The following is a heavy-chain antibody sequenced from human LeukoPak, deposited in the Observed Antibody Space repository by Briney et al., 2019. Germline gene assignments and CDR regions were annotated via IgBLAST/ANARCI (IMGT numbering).Heavy chain of an antibody. Sequence: EASVTVSCKAAGYTFTVYYMHWVRQAPGQGLEWMGWTNPNSGGTKYAQKFQGRVTMTRDTSISTAYMELSRLRSDDTAVHYCARGVRYYYDSSGYCFDYWGQGTLVTVSS. V-gene: IGHV1-2*02. J-gene: IGHJ4*02. D-gene: IGHD3-22*01. CDR3: ARGVRYYYDSSGYCFDY. CDR1: GYTFTVYY. CDR2: TNPNSGGT.